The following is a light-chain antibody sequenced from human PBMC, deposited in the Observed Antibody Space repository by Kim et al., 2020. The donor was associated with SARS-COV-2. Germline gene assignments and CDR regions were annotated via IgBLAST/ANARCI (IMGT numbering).Light chain of an antibody. V-gene: IGKV3-15*01. CDR2: GAA. J-gene: IGKJ4*01. Sequence: MCPGERATLSCRAGQSVISDSAWYQPKPGHAPRLLISGAAARAAGIPARSSGSGSGQQFTLPIRSLQSVDLAVYYCHQYNNWPLTFGGRTKV. CDR3: HQYNNWPLT. CDR1: QSVISD.